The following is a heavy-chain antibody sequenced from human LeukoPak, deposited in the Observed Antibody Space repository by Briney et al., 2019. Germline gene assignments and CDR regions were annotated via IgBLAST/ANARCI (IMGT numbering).Heavy chain of an antibody. Sequence: GASVKVSCKASGYTFTSYGISCVRQAPGQGLEWMGWISAYNGNTNYAQKLQGRVTMTTDTSTSTAYMELRSLRSDDTAVYYCARGSKEYYDFWSGNFDYWGQGTLVTVSS. V-gene: IGHV1-18*01. J-gene: IGHJ4*02. CDR1: GYTFTSYG. D-gene: IGHD3-3*01. CDR2: ISAYNGNT. CDR3: ARGSKEYYDFWSGNFDY.